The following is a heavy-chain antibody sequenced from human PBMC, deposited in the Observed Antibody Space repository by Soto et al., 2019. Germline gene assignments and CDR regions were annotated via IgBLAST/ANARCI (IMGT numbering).Heavy chain of an antibody. CDR1: GFTFGDYA. V-gene: IGHV3-49*03. D-gene: IGHD2-15*01. J-gene: IGHJ6*02. CDR2: IRSKAYGGTT. Sequence: GGSLKLSCTASGFTFGDYAMSWFRQAPGKGLEWVGFIRSKAYGGTTEYAASVKGRFTISRDDSKSIAYLQMNSLKTEDTAVYYCTLPLEDIQYYYYGMDVWGQGTTVTVSS. CDR3: TLPLEDIQYYYYGMDV.